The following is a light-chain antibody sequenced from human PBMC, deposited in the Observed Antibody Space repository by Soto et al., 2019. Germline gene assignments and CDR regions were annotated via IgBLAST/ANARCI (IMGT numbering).Light chain of an antibody. CDR1: SSDVGGYNF. V-gene: IGLV2-8*01. CDR3: ASYAGRDTHV. CDR2: EVT. Sequence: QSVLTQPPSASGSPGQSVTISCTGTSSDVGGYNFVSWFQQYPGKAPKLIIFEVTKRPSEVPDRFSGSKSGNTASLTVSGLRTEDEADYYCASYAGRDTHVFGKGTKVTVL. J-gene: IGLJ1*01.